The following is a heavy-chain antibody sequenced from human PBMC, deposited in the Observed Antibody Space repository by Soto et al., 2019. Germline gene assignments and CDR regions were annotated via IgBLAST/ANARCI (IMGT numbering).Heavy chain of an antibody. V-gene: IGHV1-18*01. D-gene: IGHD3-3*01. J-gene: IGHJ4*02. CDR3: ARGAHGSGYAVY. Sequence: GASVKVSCKTSGYVFTTYGVNWVRQAPGQGLEWMGWISGYNGNTNYPQKFQGRVAMTTDTSTSTAYMELRSLTPEDTAVYFCARGAHGSGYAVYWGQGTLVTVSS. CDR1: GYVFTTYG. CDR2: ISGYNGNT.